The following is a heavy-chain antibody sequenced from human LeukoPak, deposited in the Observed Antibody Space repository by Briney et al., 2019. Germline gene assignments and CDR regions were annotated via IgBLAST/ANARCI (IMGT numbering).Heavy chain of an antibody. CDR3: VTDRTGRHPYFFDY. CDR2: IKEDGSEI. J-gene: IGHJ4*02. Sequence: GGSLRLSCAASGFTFSSYAMTWVRQVPGKGLEWVANIKEDGSEIYYVDAVKGRFSISRDNAKTSLYLQMHSLSVADTGLYCCVTDRTGRHPYFFDYWGQGTLVTVSS. D-gene: IGHD3-10*01. CDR1: GFTFSSYA. V-gene: IGHV3-7*01.